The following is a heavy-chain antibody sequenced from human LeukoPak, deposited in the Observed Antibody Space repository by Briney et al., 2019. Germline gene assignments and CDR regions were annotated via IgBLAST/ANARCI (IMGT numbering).Heavy chain of an antibody. V-gene: IGHV1-69-2*01. CDR1: GYTFTDYY. CDR3: ATFRQLPFDY. Sequence: GASVKVSCKASGYTFTDYYMHWVQQAPGKGLEWMGLVDPEDGETIYAEKFQGRVTITADTSTDTAYMELSSLRSEDTAVYYCATFRQLPFDYWGQGTLVTVSS. D-gene: IGHD2-2*01. J-gene: IGHJ4*02. CDR2: VDPEDGET.